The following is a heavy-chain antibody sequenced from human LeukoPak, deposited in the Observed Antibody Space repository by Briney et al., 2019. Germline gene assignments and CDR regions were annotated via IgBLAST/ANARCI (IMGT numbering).Heavy chain of an antibody. CDR2: IFYSGIT. CDR3: ARIIVVTSTDYFDS. CDR1: GGSISGTLYY. Sequence: SETLSLACTVSGGSISGTLYYWGWIRQPPGKGLEWIGSIFYSGITYYNPSLQSRVTISVDASKSQFSLHLSSVTAADTALYYCARIIVVTSTDYFDSWGQGTLVTVSS. V-gene: IGHV4-39*01. J-gene: IGHJ4*02. D-gene: IGHD2/OR15-2a*01.